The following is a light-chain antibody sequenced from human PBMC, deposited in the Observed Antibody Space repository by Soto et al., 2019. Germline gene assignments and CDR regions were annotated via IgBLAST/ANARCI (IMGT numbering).Light chain of an antibody. V-gene: IGLV2-23*01. Sequence: QSALTQPASVSGSPGQSITMSCAGASSDVGSYNLVSWYQQYPGKAPKLIIYEGNKLPSGVSNRFSGSVSGNTASLTIAGLQAEDAADYYCCSYTGSSTSFGGGTKLTVL. J-gene: IGLJ3*02. CDR2: EGN. CDR1: SSDVGSYNL. CDR3: CSYTGSSTS.